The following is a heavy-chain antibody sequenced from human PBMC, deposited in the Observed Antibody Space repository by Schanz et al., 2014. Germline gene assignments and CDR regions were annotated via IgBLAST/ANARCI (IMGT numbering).Heavy chain of an antibody. V-gene: IGHV3-66*01. D-gene: IGHD3-10*01. CDR3: ARDFDDRRGYGSGYCLGDCMDV. CDR1: GFTVSSDH. CDR2: IYASGAT. J-gene: IGHJ6*02. Sequence: EVQLVESGGGLVQPGGSLRLSCVVSGFTVSSDHMSWVRQAPGKGLEWVSTIYASGATYYADSVKRRFTISRDISKNTLHLQVTSLRAEDTAVYYCARDFDDRRGYGSGYCLGDCMDVWGQGTTVTVSS.